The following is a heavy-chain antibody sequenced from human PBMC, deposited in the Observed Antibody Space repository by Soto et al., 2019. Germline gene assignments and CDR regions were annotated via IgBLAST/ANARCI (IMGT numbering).Heavy chain of an antibody. J-gene: IGHJ2*01. CDR2: IIPIFGTA. Sequence: QVQLVQSGAEVKKPGSSVKVSCKASGGTFSSYAISWVRQAPGQGLEWMGGIIPIFGTANYAQKFQGRVTITXXEXTXXAYMELSSLRSEDTAVYYCARAGGYNGLNGRYFDLWGRGTLVTVSS. D-gene: IGHD5-12*01. CDR3: ARAGGYNGLNGRYFDL. CDR1: GGTFSSYA. V-gene: IGHV1-69*05.